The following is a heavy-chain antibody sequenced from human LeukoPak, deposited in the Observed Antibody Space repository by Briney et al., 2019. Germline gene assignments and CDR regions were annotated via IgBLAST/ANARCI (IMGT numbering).Heavy chain of an antibody. CDR3: ARDLGSSSLYYFDY. CDR1: GFTFSSYG. J-gene: IGHJ4*02. Sequence: GGSLRFSCAASGFTFSSYGMHWVRQAPGKGLEWVAVIWYDGSNKYYADSVKGRFTISRDNSKNTLYLQMNSLRAEDTAVYYCARDLGSSSLYYFDYLGQGTLVTVSS. V-gene: IGHV3-33*01. D-gene: IGHD6-13*01. CDR2: IWYDGSNK.